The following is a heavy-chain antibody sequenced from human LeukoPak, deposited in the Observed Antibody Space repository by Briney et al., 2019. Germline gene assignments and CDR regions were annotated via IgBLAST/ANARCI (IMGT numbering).Heavy chain of an antibody. J-gene: IGHJ4*02. CDR3: ARHYDKSALRYFDY. D-gene: IGHD3-22*01. CDR1: GFTFINHA. Sequence: PGASLRLSCAASGFTFINHAMSWVRQAPGKGLEWVSGIKGRFIISRDNSKNTLYLQVNSLRAEGTAEYYCARHYDKSALRYFDYWGQGTLAIVSS. CDR2: I. V-gene: IGHV3-23*01.